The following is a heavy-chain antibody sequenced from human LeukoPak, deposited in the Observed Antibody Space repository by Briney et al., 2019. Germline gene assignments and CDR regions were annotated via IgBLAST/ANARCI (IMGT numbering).Heavy chain of an antibody. CDR3: AHRDTTMVRVDY. D-gene: IGHD5-18*01. Sequence: GGSLRLSCVASGFIFSDYAMSWVRQAPGKGLEWVGRIKSKTDGGTTDYAAPVKGRFTISRDDSKNTLYLQMNSLTTEDTAVYFCAHRDTTMVRVDYWGQGTLVTVSS. CDR2: IKSKTDGGTT. J-gene: IGHJ4*02. CDR1: GFIFSDYA. V-gene: IGHV3-15*01.